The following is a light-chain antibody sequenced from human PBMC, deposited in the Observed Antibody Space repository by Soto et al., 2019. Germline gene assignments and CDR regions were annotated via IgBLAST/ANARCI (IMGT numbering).Light chain of an antibody. CDR1: KLGSKF. Sequence: SSELTQPPSVSVSPGQTASITCSGDKLGSKFACWYRQKPGQSPVLIIYQDNKRPSGIPERFSGSNSGNTATLTIRGTQALDEGDYYCQAWDRTTVVFGGGTKLTVL. V-gene: IGLV3-1*01. CDR3: QAWDRTTVV. CDR2: QDN. J-gene: IGLJ3*02.